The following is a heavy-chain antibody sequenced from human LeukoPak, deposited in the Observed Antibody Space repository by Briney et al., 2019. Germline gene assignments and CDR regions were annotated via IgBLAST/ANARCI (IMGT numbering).Heavy chain of an antibody. J-gene: IGHJ4*02. V-gene: IGHV3-30*18. D-gene: IGHD3-10*01. CDR3: AKDMGYYYGSGSYPPENDY. Sequence: GRSLRLSCAASGFTFSRYGMHWVRQAPGKGLEWVAVVSFEGSNKYYAGSVKGRFSISRDNSKNTLSLQMNSLRVEDTAVYYCAKDMGYYYGSGSYPPENDYWGQGTLVTVSS. CDR2: VSFEGSNK. CDR1: GFTFSRYG.